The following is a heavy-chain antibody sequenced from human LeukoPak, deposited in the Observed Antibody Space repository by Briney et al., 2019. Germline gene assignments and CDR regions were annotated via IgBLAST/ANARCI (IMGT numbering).Heavy chain of an antibody. CDR1: GVSISSGGYY. D-gene: IGHD1-26*01. CDR3: SGSYSLDAFDI. Sequence: PSQTLSLTCTVSGVSISSGGYYWSWIRQHPGKGLEWIGYIYYSGSTYYNPSLKSRVTISVDTSKNQFSLKLSSVTAADTAVYYCSGSYSLDAFDIWGQGTMVTVSS. J-gene: IGHJ3*02. V-gene: IGHV4-31*03. CDR2: IYYSGST.